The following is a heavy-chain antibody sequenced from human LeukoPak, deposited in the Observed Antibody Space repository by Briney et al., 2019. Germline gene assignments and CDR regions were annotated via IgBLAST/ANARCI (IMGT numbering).Heavy chain of an antibody. V-gene: IGHV3-30*02. D-gene: IGHD6-19*01. J-gene: IGHJ4*02. CDR1: GLTFSTSG. CDR3: AREGGIIVAGKFDS. Sequence: GGSLRLSCAASGLTFSTSGMQWVRQAPGKGLEWVAFIQYDESDKYYADSVRGRLTISRDNSKNTLYLQMNSLRAEDTAVYYCAREGGIIVAGKFDSWGQGTLVTVSS. CDR2: IQYDESDK.